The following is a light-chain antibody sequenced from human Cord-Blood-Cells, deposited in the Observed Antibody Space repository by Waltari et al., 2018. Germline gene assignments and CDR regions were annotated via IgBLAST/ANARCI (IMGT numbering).Light chain of an antibody. CDR3: SSYAGSNNWV. Sequence: QSALTQPPSASGSPGQSVTISCTGTSSDVGGYNYFSLYQQHPGKAPKLMMYEVIKRPSGFPDRFSCSKAGNTASLTVSGLQAEDEADYYCSSYAGSNNWVFGGGTKLTVL. V-gene: IGLV2-8*01. CDR2: EVI. J-gene: IGLJ3*02. CDR1: SSDVGGYNY.